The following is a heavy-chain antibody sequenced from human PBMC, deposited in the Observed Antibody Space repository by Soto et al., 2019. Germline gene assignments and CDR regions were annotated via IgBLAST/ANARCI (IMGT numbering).Heavy chain of an antibody. D-gene: IGHD2-2*01. CDR2: ISYEGSNN. V-gene: IGHV3-30*03. Sequence: QVQLVEAGGGVVQPGRSLRLSCGASGFTFNSHGMHWVRQAPGKGLEWVAVISYEGSNNFYAESVKGRFTISRDNSKNTRYLQMNSLRREDTAVYYCARGAEYQLLSRDYFYGMDVWGQGTTVTGSS. CDR3: ARGAEYQLLSRDYFYGMDV. CDR1: GFTFNSHG. J-gene: IGHJ6*02.